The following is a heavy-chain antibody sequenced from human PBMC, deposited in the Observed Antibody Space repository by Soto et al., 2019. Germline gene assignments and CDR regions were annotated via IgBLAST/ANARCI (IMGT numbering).Heavy chain of an antibody. CDR1: GFSLSTTGVG. V-gene: IGHV2-5*02. J-gene: IGHJ4*02. Sequence: QITLKESGPTLVKPTQTLTLTCSFSGFSLSTTGVGVGWIRQPPGKALECLALIYWDDDKRYSPSLKSRLAITKDTSKNQVVLTMTNIDPVDTATYYCAHRLCDGSWYWDVGYFDYWGQGALVTVSS. CDR2: IYWDDDK. D-gene: IGHD2-15*01. CDR3: AHRLCDGSWYWDVGYFDY.